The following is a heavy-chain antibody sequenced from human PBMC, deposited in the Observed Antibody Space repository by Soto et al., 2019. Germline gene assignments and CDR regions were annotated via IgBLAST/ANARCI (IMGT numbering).Heavy chain of an antibody. J-gene: IGHJ4*02. D-gene: IGHD6-13*01. CDR3: ARAGAAAGQFDY. CDR2: IYYSGST. V-gene: IGHV4-30-4*01. CDR1: GGSISSGDYY. Sequence: SETLSLTCTVSGGSISSGDYYWSWIRQPPGKGLEWIGYIYYSGSTYYNPSLKSRVTISVDTSKNQFSLKLSSVTAADTAVYYCARAGAAAGQFDYWGQGTLVTVSS.